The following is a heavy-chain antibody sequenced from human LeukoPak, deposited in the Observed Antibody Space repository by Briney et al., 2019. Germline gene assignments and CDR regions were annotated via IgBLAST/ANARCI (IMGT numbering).Heavy chain of an antibody. V-gene: IGHV3-23*01. J-gene: IGHJ4*02. CDR1: GFTFSSYA. CDR3: ASQPAIAAASNY. D-gene: IGHD6-13*01. CDR2: ISGSDGST. Sequence: GGSLRLSCAASGFTFSSYAMSWVRQAPGKGLEWVSAISGSDGSTYYADSVKGRFTISRDNSKNTLYLQMNSLRAEDTAVYYCASQPAIAAASNYWGQGTLVTVSS.